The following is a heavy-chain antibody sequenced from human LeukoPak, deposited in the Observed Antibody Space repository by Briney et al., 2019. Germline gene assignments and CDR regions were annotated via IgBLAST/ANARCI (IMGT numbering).Heavy chain of an antibody. D-gene: IGHD3-22*01. CDR1: GYTFTSYG. Sequence: GASVKVSCKASGYTFTSYGISWVRQAPGQGLEWMGWISAYNGNTNYAQKLQGRVTMTTDTSTSTAYMELRSLRSDDTAVYYCARVDRYYYDSSGYLDYWGQGILVTVSS. J-gene: IGHJ4*02. V-gene: IGHV1-18*01. CDR2: ISAYNGNT. CDR3: ARVDRYYYDSSGYLDY.